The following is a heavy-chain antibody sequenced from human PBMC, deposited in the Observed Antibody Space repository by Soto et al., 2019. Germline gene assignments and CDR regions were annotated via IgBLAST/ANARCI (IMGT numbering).Heavy chain of an antibody. CDR2: ISSSSSTI. CDR1: GFTFSSYS. J-gene: IGHJ4*02. V-gene: IGHV3-48*02. CDR3: ARDVPPLYYYGSGSPRSY. D-gene: IGHD3-10*01. Sequence: GGSLRLSCAASGFTFSSYSMNWVRQAPGKGLEWVSYISSSSSTIYYADSVKGRFTISRDNAKNSLYLQMNSLRDEDTAVYYCARDVPPLYYYGSGSPRSYWGQGTLVTVSS.